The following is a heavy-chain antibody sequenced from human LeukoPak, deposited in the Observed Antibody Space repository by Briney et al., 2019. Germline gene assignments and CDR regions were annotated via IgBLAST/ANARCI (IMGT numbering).Heavy chain of an antibody. CDR3: VRHYRLNTGFDY. CDR1: GGSISSRSYY. CDR2: IFNSGST. Sequence: SETLSLTCTVSGGSISSRSYYWGWIRQPPGKGLEWIGSIFNSGSTYYNSSLQSRVTISVDTSKNQFSLRLSSVTAADTAVYYCVRHYRLNTGFDYWGQGTLVTVSS. D-gene: IGHD1-1*01. J-gene: IGHJ4*02. V-gene: IGHV4-39*01.